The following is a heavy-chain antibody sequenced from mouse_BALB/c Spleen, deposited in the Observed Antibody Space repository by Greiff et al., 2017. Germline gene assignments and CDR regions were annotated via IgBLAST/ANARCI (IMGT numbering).Heavy chain of an antibody. CDR1: GYTFTSYV. CDR3: ARGGYDYPFAY. CDR2: INPYNDGT. V-gene: IGHV1-14*01. J-gene: IGHJ3*01. D-gene: IGHD2-4*01. Sequence: EVKLVESGPELVKPGASVKMSCKASGYTFTSYVMHWVKQKPGQGLEWIGYINPYNDGTKYNEKFKGKATLTSDKSSSTAYMELSSLTSEDSAVYYCARGGYDYPFAYWGQGTLVTVSA.